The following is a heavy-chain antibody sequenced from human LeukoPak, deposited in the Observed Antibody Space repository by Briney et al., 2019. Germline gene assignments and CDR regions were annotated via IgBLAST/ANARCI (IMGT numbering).Heavy chain of an antibody. CDR3: ARDSDFWSDYYYFDY. J-gene: IGHJ4*02. D-gene: IGHD3-3*01. CDR2: IYTSGST. CDR1: GGSISSYY. V-gene: IGHV4-4*07. Sequence: SETLSLTCTVSGGSISSYYWSWIRQPAGKGLEWIGRIYTSGSTNYNPSLKSRVTMSVDTSKNQFSLKLSSVTAADTAVYYCARDSDFWSDYYYFDYWGQGTLVTVSS.